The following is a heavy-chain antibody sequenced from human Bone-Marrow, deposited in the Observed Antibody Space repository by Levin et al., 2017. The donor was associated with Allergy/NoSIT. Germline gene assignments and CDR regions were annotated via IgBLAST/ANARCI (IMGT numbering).Heavy chain of an antibody. CDR3: ARGTYSSSSYSPFDY. CDR2: IYHSGST. V-gene: IGHV4-38-2*02. D-gene: IGHD6-6*01. J-gene: IGHJ4*02. CDR1: GYSISSGYY. Sequence: KSSETLSLTCTVSGYSISSGYYWGWIRQPPGKGLEWIGSIYHSGSTYYNPSLKSRVTISVDTSKNQFSLKLSSVTAADTAVYYCARGTYSSSSYSPFDYWGQGTLVTVSS.